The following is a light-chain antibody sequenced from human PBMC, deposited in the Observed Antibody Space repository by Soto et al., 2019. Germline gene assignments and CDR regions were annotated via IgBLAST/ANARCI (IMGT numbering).Light chain of an antibody. Sequence: QSVLTQPPSVSGAPGQRVTISCTGGSSNIGAGYDVHWYQQLPGTAPKLLIYGNSNRPSGVPDRFSGSKSGTSASLAITGLQAEDEADYYCQSYDSSLSGVVFGGGIKLTVL. V-gene: IGLV1-40*01. CDR3: QSYDSSLSGVV. CDR2: GNS. J-gene: IGLJ2*01. CDR1: SSNIGAGYD.